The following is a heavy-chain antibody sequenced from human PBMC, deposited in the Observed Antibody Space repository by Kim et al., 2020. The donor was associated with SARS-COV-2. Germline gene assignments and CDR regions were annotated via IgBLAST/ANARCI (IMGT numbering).Heavy chain of an antibody. D-gene: IGHD6-19*01. Sequence: SSKDYANPVKGRFTISTDNSKNTLYLQMNSLRAEDAAVYYCAKVSGSGWDYWGQGTLVTVSS. CDR2: SSK. V-gene: IGHV3-30*01. CDR3: AKVSGSGWDY. J-gene: IGHJ4*02.